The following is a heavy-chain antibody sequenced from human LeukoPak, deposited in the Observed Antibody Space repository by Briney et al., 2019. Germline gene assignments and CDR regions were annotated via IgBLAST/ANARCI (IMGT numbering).Heavy chain of an antibody. CDR1: GGSFSGYY. CDR2: INHSGST. J-gene: IGHJ4*02. V-gene: IGHV4-34*01. Sequence: SETLSLTCAVYGGSFSGYYWSWIHQPPGKGLEWIGEINHSGSTNYNPSLKSRVTISVDTSKNQFSLKLSSVTAADTAVYYCARGSMTAGAAGYYGYWGQGTLVTVSS. D-gene: IGHD3-22*01. CDR3: ARGSMTAGAAGYYGY.